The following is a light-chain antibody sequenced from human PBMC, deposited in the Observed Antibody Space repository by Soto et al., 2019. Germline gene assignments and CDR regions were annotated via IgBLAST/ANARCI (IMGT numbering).Light chain of an antibody. CDR1: SSDVGGYNY. CDR2: DVS. CDR3: SSYSSSSNVV. J-gene: IGLJ2*01. V-gene: IGLV2-14*03. Sequence: QSALTQPASVSGSPGQSIAISCTGTSSDVGGYNYVSWYQQHPGKAPQLMIYDVSNRPSGVSTRFSGSKSGNTASLTISGVQAEDEGDYYCSSYSSSSNVVFGGWTKLTVL.